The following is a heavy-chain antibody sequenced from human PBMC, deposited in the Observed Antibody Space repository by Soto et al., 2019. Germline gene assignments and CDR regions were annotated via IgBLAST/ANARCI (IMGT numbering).Heavy chain of an antibody. D-gene: IGHD3-22*01. CDR3: ARVAYYYDSSGYFY. Sequence: GGSLRLSCAASGFTFSSYNMNWVRRAPGKGLEWVSYISSSGSTIYYADSVKGRFTISRDIAKNSLYLQMNSLRAEDTAVYYCARVAYYYDSSGYFYWGQGTLVTVSS. J-gene: IGHJ4*02. CDR2: ISSSGSTI. CDR1: GFTFSSYN. V-gene: IGHV3-48*01.